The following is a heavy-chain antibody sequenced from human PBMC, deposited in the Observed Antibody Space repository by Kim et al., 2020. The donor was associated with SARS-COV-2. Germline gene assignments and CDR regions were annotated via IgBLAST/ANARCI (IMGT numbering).Heavy chain of an antibody. CDR1: GYTLTELS. V-gene: IGHV1-24*01. Sequence: ASVKVSCKVSGYTLTELSMHWVRQAPGKGLEWMGGFDPEDGETIYAQKFQGRVTMTEDTSTDTAYMELSSLRSEDTAVYYCATAFYSSADGAWAQNYFDYWGQGTLVTVSS. J-gene: IGHJ4*02. CDR3: ATAFYSSADGAWAQNYFDY. CDR2: FDPEDGET. D-gene: IGHD6-25*01.